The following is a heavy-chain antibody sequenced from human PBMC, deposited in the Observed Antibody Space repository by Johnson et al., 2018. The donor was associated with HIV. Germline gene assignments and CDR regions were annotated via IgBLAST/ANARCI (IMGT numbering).Heavy chain of an antibody. CDR1: GFTVSSNY. V-gene: IGHV3-66*01. CDR2: IYSGGSP. Sequence: VLLVESGGGVVQPGGSLRLSCAASGFTVSSNYMSWVRQAPGKGLEWVSVIYSGGSPYYADSVKGRFTISRDNSKNTLYLQMNSVRAEDSAADYCARGGGAYCGGDCLRTFDIWGQGTMVTVSS. D-gene: IGHD2-21*02. CDR3: ARGGGAYCGGDCLRTFDI. J-gene: IGHJ3*02.